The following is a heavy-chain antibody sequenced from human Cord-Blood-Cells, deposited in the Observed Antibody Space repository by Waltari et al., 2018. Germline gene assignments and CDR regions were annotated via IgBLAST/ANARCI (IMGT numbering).Heavy chain of an antibody. CDR1: GGTFSSYA. CDR3: ATDSLPDHRDYYGSGSYSLDY. CDR2: IIPIFGKA. V-gene: IGHV1-69*01. D-gene: IGHD3-10*01. J-gene: IGHJ4*02. Sequence: QVQLVQSGAEVKKPGSSVKVSCKASGGTFSSYAISWVRQAPGQGLEWMGGIIPIFGKASYAQKFQGRVTITADESTSTAYMELSSLRSEDTAVYYCATDSLPDHRDYYGSGSYSLDYWGKGTLVTVSS.